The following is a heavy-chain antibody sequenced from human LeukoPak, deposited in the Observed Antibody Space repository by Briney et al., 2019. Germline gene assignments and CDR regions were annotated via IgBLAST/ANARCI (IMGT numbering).Heavy chain of an antibody. J-gene: IGHJ3*02. D-gene: IGHD1-26*01. V-gene: IGHV3-72*01. CDR1: GFTFSDHA. Sequence: GGSLRLSCAAFGFTFSDHAMDWVRQAPGEGLEWVARCRGKTNSYTTEYAASVKGRFTISRDDSKNSLYLQMSSLKTEDTAVYYCVRRRVGVAPASDMWGQGTTVTVSS. CDR3: VRRRVGVAPASDM. CDR2: CRGKTNSYTT.